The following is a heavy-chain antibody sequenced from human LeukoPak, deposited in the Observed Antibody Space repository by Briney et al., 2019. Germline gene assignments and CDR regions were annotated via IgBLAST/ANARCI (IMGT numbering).Heavy chain of an antibody. V-gene: IGHV1-18*01. J-gene: IGHJ5*02. CDR3: ARILPGGYCSSTSCRNWFDP. D-gene: IGHD2-2*01. CDR1: GGTFNTYP. Sequence: GSSVKVSCKASGGTFNTYPINWVRQAPGQGLEWMGWISAYNGNTNYAQKLQGRVTMTTDTSTSTAYMELRSLRSDDTAVYYCARILPGGYCSSTSCRNWFDPWGQGTLVTVSS. CDR2: ISAYNGNT.